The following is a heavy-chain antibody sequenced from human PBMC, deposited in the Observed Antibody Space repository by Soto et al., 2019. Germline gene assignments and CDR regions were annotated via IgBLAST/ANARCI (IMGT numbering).Heavy chain of an antibody. J-gene: IGHJ3*02. CDR1: GYTFTNYY. CDR3: ARAEPHIAVAGRAFDI. CDR2: IIPTCNTA. V-gene: IGHV1-69*13. D-gene: IGHD6-19*01. Sequence: GASVKVSCKASGYTFTNYYMHWVRQAPGQGLEWVGGIIPTCNTANYAQKFQGRVTITADESTSTAYMELSSPRSEDTAVYYCARAEPHIAVAGRAFDIWGQGTMV.